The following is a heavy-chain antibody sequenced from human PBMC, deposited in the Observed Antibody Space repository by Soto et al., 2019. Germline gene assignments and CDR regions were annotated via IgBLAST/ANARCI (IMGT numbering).Heavy chain of an antibody. Sequence: GVSLRLSCAASGFTFSNYWMHWVRQAPGKGLVWISRMNSDGSNTVYADAVKGRFTISRDNAKNTLYLQMNSLRAEDTAVYYCAKGGVCISTSCYRSPADYWGQGTLVTVSS. CDR1: GFTFSNYW. CDR3: AKGGVCISTSCYRSPADY. CDR2: MNSDGSNT. J-gene: IGHJ4*02. D-gene: IGHD2-2*01. V-gene: IGHV3-74*01.